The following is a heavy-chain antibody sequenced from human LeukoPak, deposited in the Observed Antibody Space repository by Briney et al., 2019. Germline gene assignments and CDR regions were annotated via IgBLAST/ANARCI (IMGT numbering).Heavy chain of an antibody. CDR3: ARQRFLLRYFDY. CDR1: GGSFSGYY. J-gene: IGHJ4*02. V-gene: IGHV4-34*01. CDR2: INHSGST. D-gene: IGHD3-9*01. Sequence: NPSETLSLTCAVYGGSFSGYYWSWIRQPPGKGLEWIGEINHSGSTNYNPSLKSRVTISVDTSKNQFSLKLSSVTAADTAVYYCARQRFLLRYFDYWGQGTLVTVSS.